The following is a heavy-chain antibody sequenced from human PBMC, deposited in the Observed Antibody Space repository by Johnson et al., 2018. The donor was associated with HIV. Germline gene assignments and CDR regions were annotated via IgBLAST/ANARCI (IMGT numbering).Heavy chain of an antibody. J-gene: IGHJ3*02. CDR3: ARERGYFGNPAFDI. V-gene: IGHV3-30*19. Sequence: VQLVESGGGVVQPGGSLRLSCAASGFTFSSYGMHWVRQAPGKGLEWVAVLSYDGSNKFYADSVKGRFTISRDNSKNTLYLQMNSLRTEDTAMYYCARERGYFGNPAFDIWGQGTMVTVSS. CDR1: GFTFSSYG. CDR2: LSYDGSNK. D-gene: IGHD4-23*01.